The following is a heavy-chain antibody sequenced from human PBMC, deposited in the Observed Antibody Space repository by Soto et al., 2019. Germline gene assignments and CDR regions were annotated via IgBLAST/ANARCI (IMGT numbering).Heavy chain of an antibody. V-gene: IGHV3-21*01. D-gene: IGHD6-13*01. CDR2: ISSSSSYI. J-gene: IGHJ4*02. CDR3: ARERSVAAAAVDY. Sequence: EVQLVESGGGLVKPGGSLRLSCAASGFTFSSYSMNWVRQAPGKGLEWVSSISSSSSYIYYADSVKGRFTIFRDNAKNSLYLQMNSLRAEDTAVYYCARERSVAAAAVDYWGQGTLVTVSS. CDR1: GFTFSSYS.